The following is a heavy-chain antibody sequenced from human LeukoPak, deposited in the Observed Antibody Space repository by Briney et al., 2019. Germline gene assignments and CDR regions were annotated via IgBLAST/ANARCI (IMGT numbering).Heavy chain of an antibody. CDR3: ARDMSLLWFGDPFDY. V-gene: IGHV3-48*02. D-gene: IGHD3-10*01. CDR1: GFMSDDYA. J-gene: IGHJ4*02. CDR2: ISSSSTVI. Sequence: GGPLRLSCAASGFMSDDYAMHWVRQAPGKGLEWVSYISSSSTVIYYADSVKGRFTISRDNAKNSLYLQMNSLRDEDTAVYYCARDMSLLWFGDPFDYWGQGTLVTVSS.